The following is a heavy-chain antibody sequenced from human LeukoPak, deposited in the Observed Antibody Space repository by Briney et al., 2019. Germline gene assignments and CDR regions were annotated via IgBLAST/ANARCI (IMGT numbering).Heavy chain of an antibody. CDR2: INPNSGGT. J-gene: IGHJ4*02. Sequence: ASVKVSCKASGYPFTGYYLHWVRQAPGQGLEWMEWINPNSGGTNYAQKFQGRVTMTRDTSISIAYMELSRLRSDDTAVYYCARGVAGTPLTDYWGQGTLVTVSS. D-gene: IGHD6-19*01. V-gene: IGHV1-2*02. CDR1: GYPFTGYY. CDR3: ARGVAGTPLTDY.